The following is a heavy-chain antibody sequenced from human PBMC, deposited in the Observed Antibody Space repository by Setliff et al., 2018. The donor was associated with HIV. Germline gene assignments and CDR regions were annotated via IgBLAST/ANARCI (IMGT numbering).Heavy chain of an antibody. V-gene: IGHV4-61*02. D-gene: IGHD1-26*01. Sequence: PSETLSLTCTVSGGSISSGHYYWSWIRQPAGKGLEWIGRIYTSGSADYNPSLKSRVTISLDTSKNQFSLKLTSVTAADTAVYYCARIGEWELLKGRAFDIWGQGTMVTVSS. CDR1: GGSISSGHYY. J-gene: IGHJ3*02. CDR2: IYTSGSA. CDR3: ARIGEWELLKGRAFDI.